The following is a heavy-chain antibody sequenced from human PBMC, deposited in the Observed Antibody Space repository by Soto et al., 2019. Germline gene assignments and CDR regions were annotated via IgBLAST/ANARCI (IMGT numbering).Heavy chain of an antibody. Sequence: EVQLEESGGGLVQPGGSLRLSCAASGFTFSSYWMSWVRQAPGKGLEWVANIKQDGSGKYYVDSVKGRFTISRDNAKNSLYLQMNSLRAEDTAVYYCAREDDDVNYYPTFYYWGQGALVTVSS. D-gene: IGHD1-26*01. CDR2: IKQDGSGK. J-gene: IGHJ4*02. CDR3: AREDDDVNYYPTFYY. V-gene: IGHV3-7*03. CDR1: GFTFSSYW.